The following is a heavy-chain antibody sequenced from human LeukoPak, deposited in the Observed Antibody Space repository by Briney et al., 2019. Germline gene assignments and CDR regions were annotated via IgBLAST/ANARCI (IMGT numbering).Heavy chain of an antibody. V-gene: IGHV1-69*05. CDR1: GGTFSSYA. CDR2: IIPIFGTA. D-gene: IGHD6-6*01. J-gene: IGHJ5*02. Sequence: ASVKVSCKASGGTFSSYAISWVRQDPGQGLEWMGGIIPIFGTANYAQKFQGRVTITTDESTSTAYMELSSLRSEDTAVYYCARGLVYSSSSWELNWFDPWGQGTLVTVSS. CDR3: ARGLVYSSSSWELNWFDP.